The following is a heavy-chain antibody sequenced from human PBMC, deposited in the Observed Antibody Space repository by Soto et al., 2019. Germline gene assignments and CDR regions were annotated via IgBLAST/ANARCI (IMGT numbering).Heavy chain of an antibody. Sequence: QITLKESGPTLVKSTQTLTLTCTFSGFSLSARGVGVGWIRQPPGKALEWLALIYWNDDKRYSPSLQSRLTITKDASKNQVVFSMTNVDPADTATYYCAHSPWGAAPDYWGQGTLVTVSS. CDR2: IYWNDDK. CDR3: AHSPWGAAPDY. CDR1: GFSLSARGVG. V-gene: IGHV2-5*01. J-gene: IGHJ4*02. D-gene: IGHD3-16*01.